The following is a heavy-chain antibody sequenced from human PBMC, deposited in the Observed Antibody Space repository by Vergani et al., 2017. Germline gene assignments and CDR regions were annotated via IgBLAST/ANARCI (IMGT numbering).Heavy chain of an antibody. D-gene: IGHD2-21*01. J-gene: IGHJ6*02. V-gene: IGHV3-15*07. CDR2: IKSTFDRGTT. Sequence: EVQLVESGGGIVKPGGSLGLPCVASGFSFRNAWMNWVRRTPGKGLEWVGRIKSTFDRGTTDYAAAVKGRFTISRDDSKNTLFLQMNGLKTEDIGVYYCTTDPRYCGDGSCXWLRDHHYYGMDVWGQGTTVTVSS. CDR1: GFSFRNAW. CDR3: TTDPRYCGDGSCXWLRDHHYYGMDV.